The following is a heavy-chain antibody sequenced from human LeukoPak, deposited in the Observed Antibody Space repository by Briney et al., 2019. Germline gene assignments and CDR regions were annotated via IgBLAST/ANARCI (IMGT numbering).Heavy chain of an antibody. J-gene: IGHJ5*02. CDR3: ASDRWLGELWVDP. Sequence: SETLSPTCTVSGGSISSSSYYWGWIRQPPGKGLEWIGSIYYSGSTYYNPSLKSRVTISVDTSKNQFSLKLSSVTAADTAVYYCASDRWLGELWVDPWGQGTLVTVSS. D-gene: IGHD3-16*01. CDR2: IYYSGST. V-gene: IGHV4-39*01. CDR1: GGSISSSSYY.